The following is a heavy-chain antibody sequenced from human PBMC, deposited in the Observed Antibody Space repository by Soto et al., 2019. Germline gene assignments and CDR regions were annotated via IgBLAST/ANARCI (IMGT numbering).Heavy chain of an antibody. CDR1: GYTFTSFY. Sequence: QVQLVQSGAEVKNPGASVKVSCKASGYTFTSFYIHWLRQAPGQGLEWMSIINPNGGSTNYAQNLQGRVTLTRDTSTNTVYMELSSLRSEYTAVYYCARGLTSGDYWGQGTLVTVSS. CDR3: ARGLTSGDY. J-gene: IGHJ4*02. V-gene: IGHV1-46*01. CDR2: INPNGGST.